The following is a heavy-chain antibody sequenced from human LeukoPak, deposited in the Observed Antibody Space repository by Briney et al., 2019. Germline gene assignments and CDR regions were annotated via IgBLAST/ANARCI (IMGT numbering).Heavy chain of an antibody. CDR1: GGSISSYY. J-gene: IGHJ5*02. V-gene: IGHV4-59*08. D-gene: IGHD1-26*01. CDR2: IYYSGST. Sequence: PSETLSLTCTVSGGSISSYYWSWIRQPPGKGLEWIGYIYYSGSTNYNPSLKSRVTISVDTSKNQFSLKLSSVTAADTAVYYCASSHRGSYPAFDPWGQGTLVTVSS. CDR3: ASSHRGSYPAFDP.